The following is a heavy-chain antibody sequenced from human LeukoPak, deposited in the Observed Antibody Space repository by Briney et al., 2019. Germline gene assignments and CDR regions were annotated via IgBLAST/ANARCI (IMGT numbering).Heavy chain of an antibody. Sequence: GGSLRLSCAASGFAFSSYWMHWVRQAPGKGLEWVSSISTRGSYIYYADSLKGRFTISRDNAKNSLYLRMNSLRAEDTAVYYCARAEVLLWFGESPGAEYFQHWGQGTLVTVSS. J-gene: IGHJ1*01. CDR3: ARAEVLLWFGESPGAEYFQH. V-gene: IGHV3-21*01. CDR2: ISTRGSYI. CDR1: GFAFSSYW. D-gene: IGHD3-10*01.